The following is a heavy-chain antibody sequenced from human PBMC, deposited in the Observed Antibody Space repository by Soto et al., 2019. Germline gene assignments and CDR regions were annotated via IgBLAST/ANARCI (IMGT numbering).Heavy chain of an antibody. CDR3: TRETSSGYDY. CDR2: IRTKAYGGTT. J-gene: IGHJ4*02. Sequence: SLRLYCTTSGFTFNHYAMSWFRQAPGKGLEWVGFIRTKAYGGTTEYAASVKGRFTISRDDSKTIAYLQMNSLKTEDTAVYYCTRETSSGYDYWGQGTLVTVSS. CDR1: GFTFNHYA. D-gene: IGHD5-12*01. V-gene: IGHV3-49*03.